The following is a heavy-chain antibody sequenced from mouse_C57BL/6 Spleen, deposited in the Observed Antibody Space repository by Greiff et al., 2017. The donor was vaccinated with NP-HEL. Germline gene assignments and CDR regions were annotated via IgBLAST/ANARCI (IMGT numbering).Heavy chain of an antibody. CDR2: INPNNGGT. Sequence: VQLQQSGPELVKPGASVKISCKASGYTFTDYYMNWVKQSHGKSLEWIGDINPNNGGTSYNQKFKGKATLTVDKSSSTAYMELRSLTSEDSAVYYCARGLLRWGYFDYWGQGTTLTVSS. V-gene: IGHV1-26*01. CDR1: GYTFTDYY. D-gene: IGHD1-1*01. CDR3: ARGLLRWGYFDY. J-gene: IGHJ2*01.